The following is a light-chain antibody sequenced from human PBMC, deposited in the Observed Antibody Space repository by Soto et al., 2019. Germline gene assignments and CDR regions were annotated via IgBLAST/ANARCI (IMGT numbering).Light chain of an antibody. CDR2: EVS. CDR3: CSYAGSSTLV. Sequence: QSVLTRPSYVSGSPGQSITISCTGTSSDVGSYNLVSWYQQHPGKAPKLMIYEVSKRPSGVSNRFSGSKSGNTASLTISGLQAEDEADYYCCSYAGSSTLVFGGGTKVTVL. CDR1: SSDVGSYNL. J-gene: IGLJ2*01. V-gene: IGLV2-23*02.